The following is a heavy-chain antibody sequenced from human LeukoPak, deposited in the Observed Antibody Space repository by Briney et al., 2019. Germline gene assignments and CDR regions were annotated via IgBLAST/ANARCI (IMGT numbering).Heavy chain of an antibody. CDR1: GFTFSSYA. CDR2: INGSGAST. Sequence: AGSLRLSCAASGFTFSSYAMNWVRQAPGQGLEWVSVINGSGASTYSADSVKGRFTISRDNSKTTLYLQMNSLRAEDTAVYYCAKMGGYSGSYPFDYWGQGTLVTVSS. CDR3: AKMGGYSGSYPFDY. D-gene: IGHD1-26*01. V-gene: IGHV3-23*01. J-gene: IGHJ4*02.